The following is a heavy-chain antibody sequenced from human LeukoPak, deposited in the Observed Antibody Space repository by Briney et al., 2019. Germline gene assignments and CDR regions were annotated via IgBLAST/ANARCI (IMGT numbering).Heavy chain of an antibody. Sequence: GGSLRLSCAASGFTFSSYAMHWVREAPGKGMEGVGVISYDGSNKYYADSVKGRLTIYRDNTKKKLYLQMNSLRAQHTAVYYCARDGVDYDILTGHFDYWGQGTRVTVPS. CDR2: ISYDGSNK. CDR3: ARDGVDYDILTGHFDY. CDR1: GFTFSSYA. J-gene: IGHJ4*02. D-gene: IGHD3-9*01. V-gene: IGHV3-30*04.